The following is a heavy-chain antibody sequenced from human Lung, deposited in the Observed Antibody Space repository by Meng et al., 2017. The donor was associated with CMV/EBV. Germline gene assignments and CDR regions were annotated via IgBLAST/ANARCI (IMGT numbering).Heavy chain of an antibody. J-gene: IGHJ4*02. Sequence: QVQLQESGPGLVKPSGTLSLTCAASGCSITNWWSWVRQPPGKGLEWIGEMYHSGSTNYNPSLKSRVTMSIDKSKNQFFLNLNSVTAADTAMYYCATRGYHYVDHYWGQGTLVTVSS. D-gene: IGHD4-17*01. CDR1: GCSITNW. V-gene: IGHV4-4*02. CDR3: ATRGYHYVDHY. CDR2: MYHSGST.